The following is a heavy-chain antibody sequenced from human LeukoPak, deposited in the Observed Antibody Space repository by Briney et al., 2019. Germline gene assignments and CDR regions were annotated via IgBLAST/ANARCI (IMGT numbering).Heavy chain of an antibody. Sequence: GGSRSLSCAASGFTFSNYWMPWFGQAPGKGLVWVSGINTDGTSTSYVDSVKGRFTISRDNAKNTLYLQMNSLRVEDTAVYYCARTFDNWGLGTLVTVSS. J-gene: IGHJ4*02. CDR1: GFTFSNYW. CDR3: ARTFDN. V-gene: IGHV3-74*01. CDR2: INTDGTST.